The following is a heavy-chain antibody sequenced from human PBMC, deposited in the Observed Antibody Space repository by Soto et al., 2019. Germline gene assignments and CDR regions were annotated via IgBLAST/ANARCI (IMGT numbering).Heavy chain of an antibody. CDR1: GGIISSFA. Sequence: QVQLVQSGAEVKTPGSSVKVSCTTSGGIISSFAINWVRQAPGQGLEWMGGIIPSDGTTKYAGNFQGRVTITADASTSTASMDLSSLRPEDTAVYYCARSFTKSRRGGVAFDYWGQGTLLTVSP. CDR2: IIPSDGTT. J-gene: IGHJ4*02. CDR3: ARSFTKSRRGGVAFDY. V-gene: IGHV1-69*01. D-gene: IGHD3-3*01.